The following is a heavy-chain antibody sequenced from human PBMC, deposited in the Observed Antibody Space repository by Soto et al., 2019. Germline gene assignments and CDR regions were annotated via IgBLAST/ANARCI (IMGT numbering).Heavy chain of an antibody. CDR3: AKMGGGSSAPDY. CDR1: GFTFSSYA. J-gene: IGHJ4*02. CDR2: ISGSGGST. D-gene: IGHD6-6*01. V-gene: IGHV3-23*01. Sequence: EVQLLESGGGLVQPGGSLRLSCAASGFTFSSYAMSWVRQAPGKGLEWVSAISGSGGSTYYADSVKGRFTISRDNSKNTLYRQMNSLRAEDTAVYYCAKMGGGSSAPDYWGQGTLVTVSS.